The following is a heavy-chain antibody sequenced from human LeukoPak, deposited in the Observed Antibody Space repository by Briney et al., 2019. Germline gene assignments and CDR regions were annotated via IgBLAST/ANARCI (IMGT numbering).Heavy chain of an antibody. CDR1: GFSFSSYA. CDR2: TTSDGSNK. Sequence: GGSLRLSCAASGFSFSSYAMHWVRQAAGKGLEWVAITTSDGSNKHYADSVKGRFTISRDNSKNTLYLQMNSLRAEDTAVYYCARESGALRGYSFGLWGQGTLVTVSS. J-gene: IGHJ4*02. D-gene: IGHD5-18*01. V-gene: IGHV3-30-3*01. CDR3: ARESGALRGYSFGL.